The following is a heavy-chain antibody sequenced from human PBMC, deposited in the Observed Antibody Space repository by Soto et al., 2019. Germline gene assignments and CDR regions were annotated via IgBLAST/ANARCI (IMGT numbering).Heavy chain of an antibody. D-gene: IGHD3-16*01. J-gene: IGHJ3*02. Sequence: QLVESGGGLVQPGGSLRLSCAASGFTLRVYWMKWVRQAPGTGLEWVANIKQDGSGKNYVDAVKGRYTISRDNAKNSLYLQMNSLGADDTAGEYWLRTTSAYGICGQGTLVTVSS. CDR2: IKQDGSGK. CDR3: LRTTSAYGI. CDR1: GFTLRVYW. V-gene: IGHV3-7*01.